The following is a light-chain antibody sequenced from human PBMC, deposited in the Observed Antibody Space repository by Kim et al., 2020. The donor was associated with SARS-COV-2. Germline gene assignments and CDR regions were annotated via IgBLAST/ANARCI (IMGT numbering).Light chain of an antibody. CDR3: HQYDLPPWT. Sequence: CPGERATLSCVASRSVSSSSLAWYQHIPSQAPRLLIYGTPNRATGIPDRFSGSVSETDFTLSISRLEPEDFSVFYCHQYDLPPWTFGQRTKVDIK. CDR2: GTP. CDR1: RSVSSSS. J-gene: IGKJ1*01. V-gene: IGKV3-20*01.